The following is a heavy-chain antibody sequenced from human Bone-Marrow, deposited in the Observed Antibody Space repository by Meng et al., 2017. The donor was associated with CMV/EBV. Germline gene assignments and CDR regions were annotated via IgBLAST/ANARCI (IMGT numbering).Heavy chain of an antibody. D-gene: IGHD1-26*01. Sequence: GGSLRLSCAASGFTFSSYSMNWVRQAPGKGLEWVSSISSSSSYIYYADSVKGRFTISRDNAKDSLYLQMNSLRAEDTAVYYCAISIVEATLGYYYYVMDVWGQGTTVTLSS. J-gene: IGHJ6*02. CDR3: AISIVEATLGYYYYVMDV. CDR2: ISSSSSYI. CDR1: GFTFSSYS. V-gene: IGHV3-21*01.